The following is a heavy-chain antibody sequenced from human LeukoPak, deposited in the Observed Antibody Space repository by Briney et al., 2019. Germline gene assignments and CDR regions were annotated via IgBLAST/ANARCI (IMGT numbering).Heavy chain of an antibody. Sequence: SETLSLTCAVYVGAFSDYYWTWIRQSPGKGLEWIGEINHSGTTYYNPSLKSRLTISVDTSKNQFSLKLSSVTAADTAVYYCASQTDYYYDYWGQGTLVTVSS. D-gene: IGHD2-21*02. J-gene: IGHJ4*02. CDR1: VGAFSDYY. CDR3: ASQTDYYYDY. V-gene: IGHV4-34*01. CDR2: INHSGTT.